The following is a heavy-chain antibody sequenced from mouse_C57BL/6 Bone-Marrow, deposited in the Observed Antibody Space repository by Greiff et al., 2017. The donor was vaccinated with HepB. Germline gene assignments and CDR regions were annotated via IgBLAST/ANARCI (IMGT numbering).Heavy chain of an antibody. D-gene: IGHD2-4*01. V-gene: IGHV1-42*01. CDR1: GYSFTGYY. CDR3: ARRGYDYLWFAY. Sequence: VQLKESGPELVKPGASVKISCKASGYSFTGYYMNWVKQSPEKSLEWIGEINPSTGGTTYNQKFKAKATLTVDKSSSTAYMQLKSLTSEDSAVYYCARRGYDYLWFAYWGQGTLVTVSA. CDR2: INPSTGGT. J-gene: IGHJ3*01.